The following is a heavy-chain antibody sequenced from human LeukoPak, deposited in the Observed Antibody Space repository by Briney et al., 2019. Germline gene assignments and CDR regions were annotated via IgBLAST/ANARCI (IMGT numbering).Heavy chain of an antibody. CDR2: INPNSGGT. V-gene: IGHV1-2*02. Sequence: ASVTVSCKASGYTFTGYYMHWVRQAPGQGLEWIGWINPNSGGTNYAQKFQGRVTMTRDTSISTAHMELSRLRSDDTAVYYCARGRYSSSWYSFDIWGQGTMVTVSS. CDR3: ARGRYSSSWYSFDI. CDR1: GYTFTGYY. D-gene: IGHD6-13*01. J-gene: IGHJ3*02.